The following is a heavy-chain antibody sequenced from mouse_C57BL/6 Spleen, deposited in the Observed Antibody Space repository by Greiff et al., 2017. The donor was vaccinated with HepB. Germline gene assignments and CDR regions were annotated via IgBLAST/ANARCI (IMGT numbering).Heavy chain of an antibody. Sequence: EVKLMESGGGLVKPGGSLKLSCAASGFTFSSYAMSWVRQTPEKRLEWVATISDGGSYTYYPDNVKGRFTISRDNAKNNLYLQMSHLKSEDTAMYYCARALSSYWYFDVWGTGTTVTVSS. J-gene: IGHJ1*03. CDR2: ISDGGSYT. CDR3: ARALSSYWYFDV. D-gene: IGHD1-1*01. V-gene: IGHV5-4*03. CDR1: GFTFSSYA.